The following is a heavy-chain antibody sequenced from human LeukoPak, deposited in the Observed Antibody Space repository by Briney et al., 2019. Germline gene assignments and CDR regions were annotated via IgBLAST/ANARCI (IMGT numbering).Heavy chain of an antibody. J-gene: IGHJ6*03. CDR2: IYYNGST. Sequence: SETLSLTSTVSCGSTPSYYWGSIRQPPGKGLEWIGYIYYNGSTNYNHSLKSRVTISVDTSKNQFSLKLSSVTAADSGVYYCARVRYCYAASYYYTDVWGKGTTVTVSS. CDR1: CGSTPSYY. V-gene: IGHV4-59*01. D-gene: IGHD2-2*01. CDR3: ARVRYCYAASYYYTDV.